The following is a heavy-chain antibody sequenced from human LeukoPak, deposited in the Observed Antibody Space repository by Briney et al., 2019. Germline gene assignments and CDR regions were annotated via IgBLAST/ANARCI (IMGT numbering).Heavy chain of an antibody. CDR1: GFTFSSYG. V-gene: IGHV3-21*01. J-gene: IGHJ6*02. Sequence: GGSLRLSCAASGFTFSSYGMNWVRQTPGKGLEWVSSISGSSNYIYYADSLKGRFTISRDNAKNSLYLQMNSLRAEDTAVYYCARTYGSGGSYGMDVWGQGTTVTVSS. D-gene: IGHD3-10*01. CDR2: ISGSSNYI. CDR3: ARTYGSGGSYGMDV.